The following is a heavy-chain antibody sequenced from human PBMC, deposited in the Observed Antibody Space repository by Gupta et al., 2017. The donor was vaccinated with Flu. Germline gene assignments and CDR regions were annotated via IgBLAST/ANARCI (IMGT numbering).Heavy chain of an antibody. J-gene: IGHJ6*03. CDR2: IHYSGST. V-gene: IGHV4-59*13. D-gene: IGHD2-8*02. CDR3: ARGQRHAVVYSSATGYYMDV. CDR1: GGSIPTSY. Sequence: QLQLQESGPGLVKASETLSLTCTVSGGSIPTSYRTRIRQPPGKGLEWIGYIHYSGSTSYNPSLKSRVTISGDTSRNQFSLKLNSVTTADTAVYYCARGQRHAVVYSSATGYYMDVWGKGTTVTVSS.